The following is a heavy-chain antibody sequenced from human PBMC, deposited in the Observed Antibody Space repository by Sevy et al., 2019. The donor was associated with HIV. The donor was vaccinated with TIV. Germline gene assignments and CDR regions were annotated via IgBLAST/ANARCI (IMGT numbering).Heavy chain of an antibody. CDR3: AKDPNQPLRY. V-gene: IGHV3-23*01. D-gene: IGHD2-2*01. CDR1: GFIFSSNA. CDR2: ISGSGGYT. Sequence: GGSLRLSCAASGFIFSSNAMSWVRQAPGKGLEWVSTISGSGGYTYYADLVKGRFTISRDNSKYTLYLQMNSLRAEDTAIYYCAKDPNQPLRYWGQGTLVTVSS. J-gene: IGHJ4*02.